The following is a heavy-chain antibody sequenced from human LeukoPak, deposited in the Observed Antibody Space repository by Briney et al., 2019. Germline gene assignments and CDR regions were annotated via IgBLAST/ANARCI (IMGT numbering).Heavy chain of an antibody. V-gene: IGHV4-30-4*07. CDR2: IYYIGSTY. CDR3: AKSNGYGLVDI. CDR1: GDSISSGDYS. Sequence: PSETLSLTCDVYGDSISSGDYSWSWIRQPPGKGLEWIAYIYYIGSTYYYNPSLKSRVSISVDTSKNLFSLKLNSVTAADTAVYYCAKSNGYGLVDIWGQGTMVTVSS. J-gene: IGHJ3*02. D-gene: IGHD3-10*01.